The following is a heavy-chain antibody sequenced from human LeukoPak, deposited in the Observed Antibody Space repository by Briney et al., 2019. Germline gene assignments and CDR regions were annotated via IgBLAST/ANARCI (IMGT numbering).Heavy chain of an antibody. D-gene: IGHD3-16*01. V-gene: IGHV3-64D*06. J-gene: IGHJ4*02. Sequence: GGSLRLSCSASGFTFSRYAMHWVRQAPGKGPEYVSTISGSGNGFSIYYAGSVKGRFTISRDDPKSILYLQMNGLRSEDTAVYYCVKDFGRVRGTPDSWGQGTLVTVSS. CDR3: VKDFGRVRGTPDS. CDR1: GFTFSRYA. CDR2: ISGSGNGFSI.